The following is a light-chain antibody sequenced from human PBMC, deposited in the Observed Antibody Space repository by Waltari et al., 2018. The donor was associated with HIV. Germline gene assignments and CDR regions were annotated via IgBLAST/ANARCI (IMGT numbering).Light chain of an antibody. J-gene: IGLJ3*02. CDR3: ATWDYSLSGWV. CDR1: SSNIGSNY. CDR2: RNN. V-gene: IGLV1-47*01. Sequence: QSVLTQPPSASGTPGQRVTFSCSGSSSNIGSNYVYWYQQFPGTAPKLLIYRNNQRPSGVPGRFSGSKSGTSAALAISGLRSEDEADYYCATWDYSLSGWVFGGGTKLTVL.